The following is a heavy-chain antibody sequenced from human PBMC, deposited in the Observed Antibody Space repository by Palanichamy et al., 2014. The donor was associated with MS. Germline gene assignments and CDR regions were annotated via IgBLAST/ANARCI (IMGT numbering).Heavy chain of an antibody. V-gene: IGHV2-5*02. CDR1: GFSLSTSGVG. D-gene: IGHD3-10*01. CDR2: IYWDDDK. Sequence: QITLKESGPTLVKPTQTLTLTCTFSGFSLSTSGVGVGWIRQPPGKALEWLALIYWDDDKRYSPSLKSRLTITKDTSKNQVVLTMTNMDPVDTATYYCTHRVPGGPGIAFDIWGQGTMVTVSS. J-gene: IGHJ3*02. CDR3: THRVPGGPGIAFDI.